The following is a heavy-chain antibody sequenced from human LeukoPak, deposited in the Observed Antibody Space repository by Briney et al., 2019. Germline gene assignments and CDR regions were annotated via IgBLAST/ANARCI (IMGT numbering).Heavy chain of an antibody. CDR1: GFTFSSYG. CDR2: IWYVGSNK. Sequence: GGSLRLSCAASGFTFSSYGMHWVRQAPGKGLEWVAVIWYVGSNKYYADSVKGRFTISRDNSKNTLYLQMNSLRAEDTAVYFCARDEHGMDVWGPGTTVTVSS. J-gene: IGHJ6*02. CDR3: ARDEHGMDV. V-gene: IGHV3-33*01.